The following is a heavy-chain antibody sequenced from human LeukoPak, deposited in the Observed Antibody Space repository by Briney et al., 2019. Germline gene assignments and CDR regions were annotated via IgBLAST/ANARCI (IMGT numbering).Heavy chain of an antibody. CDR3: ARADRGAHHDY. D-gene: IGHD3-16*01. CDR2: IIPILGIA. CDR1: GYTFTGYY. Sequence: ASVKVSCKAYGYTFTGYYLHWVRQAPGQGLEWMGRIIPILGIANYAQKFQGRVTITADKSTSTAYMELSSLRSEDTAVYYCARADRGAHHDYWGQGTLVTVSS. V-gene: IGHV1-69*04. J-gene: IGHJ4*02.